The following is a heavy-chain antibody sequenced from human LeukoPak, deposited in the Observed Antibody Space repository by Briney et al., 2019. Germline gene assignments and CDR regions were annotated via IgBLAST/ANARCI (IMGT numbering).Heavy chain of an antibody. CDR3: AKGGANIVVVVAPRDYYGMDV. CDR1: GFTFSSYG. V-gene: IGHV3-30*18. CDR2: ISYDGSNK. D-gene: IGHD2-15*01. Sequence: GRSLRLSCAASGFTFSSYGMHWVRQAPGKGLEWVAVISYDGSNKYYADSVKGRFTISRDNSKNTLYLQMNSLRDEDTAVYYCAKGGANIVVVVAPRDYYGMDVWGQGTTVTVSS. J-gene: IGHJ6*02.